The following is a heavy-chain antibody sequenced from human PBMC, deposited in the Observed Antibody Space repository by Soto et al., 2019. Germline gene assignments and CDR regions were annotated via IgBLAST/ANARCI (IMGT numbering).Heavy chain of an antibody. CDR3: ARFGYSYGSGYYYYGMDV. J-gene: IGHJ6*02. V-gene: IGHV5-51*01. CDR2: IYPGDSDT. Sequence: VGSLKISCSGSGYSFTSYWIGWVRQMPGKGLEWMGIIYPGDSDTRYSPSFQGQVTISADKSISTAYLQWSSLKASDTAMYYCARFGYSYGSGYYYYGMDVWGQGTTVTVSS. D-gene: IGHD5-18*01. CDR1: GYSFTSYW.